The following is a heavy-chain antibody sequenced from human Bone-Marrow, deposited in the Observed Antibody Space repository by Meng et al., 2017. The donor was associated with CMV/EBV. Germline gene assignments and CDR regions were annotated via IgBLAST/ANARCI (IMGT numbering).Heavy chain of an antibody. CDR3: ARVQYYDILTGYLGIDYYYYGMDV. J-gene: IGHJ6*02. V-gene: IGHV4-59*01. Sequence: SETLSLTCTVSGGSISSYYWSWIRQPPGKGLEWIGYIYYSGSTNYNPSLKSRVTISVDTSKNQFSLKLSSVTAADTALYYCARVQYYDILTGYLGIDYYYYGMDVWGQGTTVTVSS. CDR2: IYYSGST. D-gene: IGHD3-9*01. CDR1: GGSISSYY.